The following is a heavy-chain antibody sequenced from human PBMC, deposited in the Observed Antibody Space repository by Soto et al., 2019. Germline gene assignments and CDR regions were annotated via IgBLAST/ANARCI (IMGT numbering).Heavy chain of an antibody. CDR1: GGTFSSYA. Sequence: SVKVSCKASGGTFSSYAISWVRQAPGQGLEWMGGIIPIFGKANNAQKFQGRVTITADESTSTAYMELSSLRSEDTAVYYCARDVVVVAATFAAFDIWGQGTMVTVSS. V-gene: IGHV1-69*13. CDR3: ARDVVVVAATFAAFDI. D-gene: IGHD2-15*01. CDR2: IIPIFGKA. J-gene: IGHJ3*02.